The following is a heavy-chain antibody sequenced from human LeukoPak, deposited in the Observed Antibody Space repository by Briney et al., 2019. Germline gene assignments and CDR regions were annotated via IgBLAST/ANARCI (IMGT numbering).Heavy chain of an antibody. D-gene: IGHD5-18*01. CDR3: ARKGGYSYGKYFDY. CDR1: GGSFSGYY. V-gene: IGHV4-34*01. Sequence: SETLSLTCAVYGGSFSGYYWSWIRQPPGKGLEWIGEINHSGSTNYNPSLKSRVTLSVGTSKNQFSLKLSSVTAADTAVYYCARKGGYSYGKYFDYWGQGTLVTVSS. J-gene: IGHJ4*02. CDR2: INHSGST.